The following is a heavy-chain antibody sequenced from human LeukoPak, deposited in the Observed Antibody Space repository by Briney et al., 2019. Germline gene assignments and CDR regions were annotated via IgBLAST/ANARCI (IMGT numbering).Heavy chain of an antibody. D-gene: IGHD5-12*01. CDR2: IKHDGTEK. CDR1: GFTFSVYW. J-gene: IGHJ6*03. Sequence: PGGSLRLSCAVSGFTFSVYWMSWVRQAPGKGLEWVANIKHDGTEKYYVDSVKGRFTISRDNAKNSLYLQMNSLRAEDTAVYYCARKGVETRGGYSGYDYYYYMDVWGKGTTVTISS. CDR3: ARKGVETRGGYSGYDYYYYMDV. V-gene: IGHV3-7*01.